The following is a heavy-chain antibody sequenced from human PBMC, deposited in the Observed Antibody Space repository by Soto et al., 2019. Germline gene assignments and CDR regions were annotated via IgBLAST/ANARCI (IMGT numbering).Heavy chain of an antibody. CDR3: AKTKAAKYYYYGMDV. Sequence: PGGSLRLSCAASGFTFTKSWMAWVRQAPGKGLEWVANIKTDGSEKYYVDSMKGRIAISRDNAKNSLYLQVNSLRVEDTAMYYCAKTKAAKYYYYGMDVWGQGTTVTVSS. V-gene: IGHV3-7*01. CDR1: GFTFTKSW. J-gene: IGHJ6*02. CDR2: IKTDGSEK.